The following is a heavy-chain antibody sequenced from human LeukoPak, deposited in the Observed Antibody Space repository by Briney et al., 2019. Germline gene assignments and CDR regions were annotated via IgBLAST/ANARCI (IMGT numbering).Heavy chain of an antibody. CDR3: ARWSYGAYGGGDY. J-gene: IGHJ4*02. V-gene: IGHV1-2*04. CDR1: GYTFTGYY. D-gene: IGHD4-23*01. CDR2: INPNSGGT. Sequence: ASVKVSCKASGYTFTGYYMHWVRQAPGQGLEWMGWINPNSGGTNYAQKFQGWVTMTRDTSISTAYMELSRLRSDDTAVYHCARWSYGAYGGGDYWGQGTLVTVSS.